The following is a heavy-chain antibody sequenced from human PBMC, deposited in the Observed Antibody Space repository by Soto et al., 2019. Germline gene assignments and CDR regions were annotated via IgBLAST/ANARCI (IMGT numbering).Heavy chain of an antibody. V-gene: IGHV4-30-4*01. CDR2: MYYSGST. CDR3: ARGVTSLHLWIYYFDS. CDR1: GGSISSGDYY. J-gene: IGHJ4*02. Sequence: PSETPSLTCTVSGGSISSGDYYWGCIRQPPGKGLEWIGYMYYSGSTDYNPSLKSRVTISVDTSKNQFSLRLSSVTAADTAVYYCARGVTSLHLWIYYFDSWGQGTLVTVSS. D-gene: IGHD3-3*02.